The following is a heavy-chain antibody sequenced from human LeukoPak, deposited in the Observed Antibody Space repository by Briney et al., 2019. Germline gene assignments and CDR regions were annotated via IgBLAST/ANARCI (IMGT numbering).Heavy chain of an antibody. J-gene: IGHJ1*01. V-gene: IGHV1-46*01. Sequence: ASVKVSCKASGYTFTSYYMHWVRQAPGQGLEWMGIINPSGGSTSYAQKFQGRVTMTRDTSTSTVYMELSSLRSEDTAVYYCARPWYDSGGYYPVEYFQHWGQGTLVTVSS. CDR2: INPSGGST. D-gene: IGHD3-22*01. CDR3: ARPWYDSGGYYPVEYFQH. CDR1: GYTFTSYY.